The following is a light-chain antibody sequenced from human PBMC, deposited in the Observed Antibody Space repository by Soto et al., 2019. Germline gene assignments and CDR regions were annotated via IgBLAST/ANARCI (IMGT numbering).Light chain of an antibody. V-gene: IGKV3-11*01. CDR1: QSVSSY. CDR3: QQRNKWPPIFT. J-gene: IGKJ3*01. Sequence: EVVLTQSPGTLSLSPGERATLSCRASQSVSSYLAWYQQKPGQSPRLLIYDASKRASGIPARFSGSGSGTDVTLTISSLEPEDFAVYYCQQRNKWPPIFTFGPGTKVDIK. CDR2: DAS.